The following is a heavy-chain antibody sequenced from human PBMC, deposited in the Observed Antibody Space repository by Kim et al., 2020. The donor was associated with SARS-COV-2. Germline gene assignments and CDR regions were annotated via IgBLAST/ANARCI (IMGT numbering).Heavy chain of an antibody. CDR3: AKAKGYCSSTSCYEIDY. V-gene: IGHV3-30*02. D-gene: IGHD2-2*01. Sequence: GKGRFTISRDNSKNTLYLQMNSLRAEDTAVYYCAKAKGYCSSTSCYEIDYWGQGTLVTVSS. J-gene: IGHJ4*02.